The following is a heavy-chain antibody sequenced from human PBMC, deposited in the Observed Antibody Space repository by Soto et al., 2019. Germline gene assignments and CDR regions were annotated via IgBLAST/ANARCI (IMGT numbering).Heavy chain of an antibody. CDR2: ISYDGSNK. Sequence: GGSLRLSCAASGFTFSSYAMHWVRQAPGKGLEWVAVISYDGSNKYYADSVKGRFTISRDNSKNTLYLQMNSLRAEDTAVYYCAGCRGASQQITIFGVVIDYYYYGMDVWGQGTTVTVSS. CDR3: AGCRGASQQITIFGVVIDYYYYGMDV. D-gene: IGHD3-3*01. V-gene: IGHV3-30-3*01. CDR1: GFTFSSYA. J-gene: IGHJ6*02.